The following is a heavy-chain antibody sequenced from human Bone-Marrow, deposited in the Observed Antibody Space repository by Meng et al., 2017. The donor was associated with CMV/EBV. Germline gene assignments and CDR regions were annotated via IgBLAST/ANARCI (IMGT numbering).Heavy chain of an antibody. Sequence: GGSLRLSCAASGFTFSSYAMHWVRQAPGKGLEWVAVISYDGSNKYYADSVKGRFTISRDNAKNSLYLQMNSLRAEDTAVYYCARDYTYFDYWGQGTLVTVSS. V-gene: IGHV3-30-3*01. CDR3: ARDYTYFDY. J-gene: IGHJ4*02. CDR2: ISYDGSNK. CDR1: GFTFSSYA.